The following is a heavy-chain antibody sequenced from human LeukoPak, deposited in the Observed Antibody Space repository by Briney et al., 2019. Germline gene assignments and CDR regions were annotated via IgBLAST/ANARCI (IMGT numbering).Heavy chain of an antibody. CDR1: GFTFSSYG. Sequence: PGGSLRLSCAASGFTFSSYGMHWVRQAPGKGLEWVAVISYDGSNKYYADSVKGRFTISRDNSKNTLYLQMNSLRAEDTAVYYCAKDMPRIAAAGGNFDYWGQGTLVTVSS. V-gene: IGHV3-30*18. CDR3: AKDMPRIAAAGGNFDY. J-gene: IGHJ4*02. D-gene: IGHD6-13*01. CDR2: ISYDGSNK.